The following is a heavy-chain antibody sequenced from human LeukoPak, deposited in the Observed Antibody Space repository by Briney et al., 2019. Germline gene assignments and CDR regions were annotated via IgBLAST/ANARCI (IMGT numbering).Heavy chain of an antibody. CDR1: GASIARDDYY. J-gene: IGHJ5*02. D-gene: IGHD2-15*01. CDR3: ARAISNSGAGCYIRFDP. Sequence: SQTLSLTCTVSGASIARDDYYWSWIRRLPGKGLEWIGYIYYSGTTYYNPSLKSRLTISVDTSKNQFSLNLGSVTAADTAVYYCARAISNSGAGCYIRFDPWGHGTLVTVSS. CDR2: IYYSGTT. V-gene: IGHV4-31*03.